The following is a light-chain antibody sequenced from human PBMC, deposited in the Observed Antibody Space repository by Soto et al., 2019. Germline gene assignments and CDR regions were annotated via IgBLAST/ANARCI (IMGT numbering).Light chain of an antibody. J-gene: IGLJ2*01. CDR2: DVS. V-gene: IGLV2-14*01. CDR3: SSYTSSVSRYV. Sequence: QSALTQPASVSGSHGQSITIPCTGTSSDIGGYNYVSWYLQHPGKAPKLMIYDVSNRPSGVSNRFSGSKSGNTASLTISGLQAEDEADYYCSSYTSSVSRYVFGGGTKLTVL. CDR1: SSDIGGYNY.